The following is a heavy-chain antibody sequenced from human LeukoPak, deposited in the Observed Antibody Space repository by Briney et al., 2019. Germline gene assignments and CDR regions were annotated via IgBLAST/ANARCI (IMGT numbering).Heavy chain of an antibody. V-gene: IGHV4-59*12. CDR1: DGSISSYY. Sequence: SETLSLTCTVSDGSISSYYWSWIRQPPGKGLEWIGYIYYSGNANYNPSLKSRVTISVDTSKNQFSLKLSSVTAADTAVYYCARDQYSYGYYGYWGQGTLVTVSS. J-gene: IGHJ4*02. CDR3: ARDQYSYGYYGY. D-gene: IGHD5-18*01. CDR2: IYYSGNA.